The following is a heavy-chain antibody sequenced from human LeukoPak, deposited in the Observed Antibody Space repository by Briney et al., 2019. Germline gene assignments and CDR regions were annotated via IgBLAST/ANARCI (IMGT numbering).Heavy chain of an antibody. Sequence: SETLSLTCTVSGYSISSGYYWGWIRQPPGKGLEWIGSIDHSGSTYYNPSLKSRVTISVDTSKNQFSLKLSSVTAADTAVYYCARADYSSTWSHDYYYMDVWGKGTTVTVSS. V-gene: IGHV4-38-2*02. CDR1: GYSISSGYY. J-gene: IGHJ6*03. CDR2: IDHSGST. D-gene: IGHD6-13*01. CDR3: ARADYSSTWSHDYYYMDV.